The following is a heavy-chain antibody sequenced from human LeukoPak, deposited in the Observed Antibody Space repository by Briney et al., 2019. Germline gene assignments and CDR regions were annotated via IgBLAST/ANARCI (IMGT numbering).Heavy chain of an antibody. J-gene: IGHJ4*02. CDR2: IKQDGSEK. D-gene: IGHD4-17*01. V-gene: IGHV3-7*03. CDR3: AKGGSLTTGANFDY. Sequence: GGSLRLSCAASGFTFSSYWMSWVRQAPGKGLEWVANIKQDGSEKYYVDSVKGRFTISRDNAKNSLYLQMNSLRAEDTALYYCAKGGSLTTGANFDYWGQGTLVTVSS. CDR1: GFTFSSYW.